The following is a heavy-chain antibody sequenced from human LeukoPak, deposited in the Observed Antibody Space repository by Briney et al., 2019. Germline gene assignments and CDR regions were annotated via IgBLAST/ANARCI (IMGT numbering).Heavy chain of an antibody. CDR2: IYTGGDT. D-gene: IGHD1-26*01. J-gene: IGHJ4*02. CDR1: GFTVNSNY. CDR3: ARELEGATGGDY. V-gene: IGHV3-53*01. Sequence: GGSLRLSSAASGFTVNSNYMSWVPQAPGKGLEWGSIIYTGGDTYYADSQKGRITISKENSKNTLYFQMNSLRAEDTAVYYCARELEGATGGDYWGQGTLVTVSS.